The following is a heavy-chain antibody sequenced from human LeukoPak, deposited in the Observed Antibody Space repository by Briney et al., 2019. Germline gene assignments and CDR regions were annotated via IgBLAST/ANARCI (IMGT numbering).Heavy chain of an antibody. CDR3: ARSSSKAPIDP. V-gene: IGHV4-34*01. CDR2: INHSGST. CDR1: GGSFSGYY. D-gene: IGHD6-13*01. Sequence: SETLSLTCAVYGGSFSGYYWSWIRQPPGKGLEWIGEINHSGSTNYNPSLKSRVTISVDTSKNQFSLKLSSVTAADTAVYYCARSSSKAPIDPWGQRTLVTVSS. J-gene: IGHJ5*02.